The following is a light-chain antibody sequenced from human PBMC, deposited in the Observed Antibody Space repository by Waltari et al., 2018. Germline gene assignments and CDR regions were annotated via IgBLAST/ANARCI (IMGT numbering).Light chain of an antibody. V-gene: IGKV4-1*01. Sequence: DIVMTQSPDSLAVSLGARATINCKSSQSVLYSSNNKNYLAWYQQKPGQPPKLLIYWASTREPGVPDRFSGSGSGTDFTLTITRLEPEDFAVYYCQQYDTSPGTFGQGTKLEMK. CDR3: QQYDTSPGT. CDR1: QSVLYSSNNKNY. J-gene: IGKJ2*01. CDR2: WAS.